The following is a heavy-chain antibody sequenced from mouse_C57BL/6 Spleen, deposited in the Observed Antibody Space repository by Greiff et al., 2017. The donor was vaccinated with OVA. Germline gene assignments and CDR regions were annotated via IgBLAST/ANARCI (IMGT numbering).Heavy chain of an antibody. V-gene: IGHV1-82*01. D-gene: IGHD1-2*01. CDR2: IYPGDGDT. J-gene: IGHJ1*03. CDR1: GYAFSSSW. CDR3: ARSAGFFV. Sequence: QVQLKESGPELVKPGASVKISCKASGYAFSSSWMNWVKQRPGKGLEWIGRIYPGDGDTNYNGKFKGKATLTADKSSSTAYMQLSSLTSEDSAVYFCARSAGFFVWGTGTTVTVSS.